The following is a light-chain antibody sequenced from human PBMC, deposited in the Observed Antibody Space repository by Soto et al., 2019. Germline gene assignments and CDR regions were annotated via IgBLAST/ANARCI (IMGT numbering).Light chain of an antibody. V-gene: IGKV1-39*01. Sequence: DIQMTQSPSSLSASVGDRVTIACRAGQTISSNLNWYQQKPGKAPKLLIYAASTLLSGVPSRFCGSRSGTDFTLTISSLQPEDFATYYCQQSYGTPYTFGRGTKLEIK. CDR3: QQSYGTPYT. CDR1: QTISSN. CDR2: AAS. J-gene: IGKJ2*01.